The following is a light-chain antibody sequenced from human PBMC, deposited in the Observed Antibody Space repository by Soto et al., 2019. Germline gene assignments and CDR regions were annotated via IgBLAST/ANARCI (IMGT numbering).Light chain of an antibody. CDR3: QQYGTSPHT. Sequence: EIVLTQSPGTLSLSPGERATLSCRASQSVSSNYLAWYQQKPGQAPRLLIYAASSRATDIPDRFSGSGSGTDFTLTISRLEPEDSAVYSCQQYGTSPHTFGQRTRLEIK. CDR1: QSVSSNY. CDR2: AAS. V-gene: IGKV3-20*01. J-gene: IGKJ5*01.